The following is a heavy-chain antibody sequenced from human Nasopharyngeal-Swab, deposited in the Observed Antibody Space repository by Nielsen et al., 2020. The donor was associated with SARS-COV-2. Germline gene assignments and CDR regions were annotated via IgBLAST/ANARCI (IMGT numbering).Heavy chain of an antibody. D-gene: IGHD3-10*01. CDR1: GGSISSGGYS. CDR2: IYHSGST. Sequence: SETLSLTCTVSGGSISSGGYSWSWIRQPPGKGLEWIGYIYHSGSTYYNPSLKSRVTISVDTSKNQFSLKLSSVTAADTAVYYCARQYYGSGFYYPDYWGQGTLVTVSS. J-gene: IGHJ4*02. V-gene: IGHV4-30-2*03. CDR3: ARQYYGSGFYYPDY.